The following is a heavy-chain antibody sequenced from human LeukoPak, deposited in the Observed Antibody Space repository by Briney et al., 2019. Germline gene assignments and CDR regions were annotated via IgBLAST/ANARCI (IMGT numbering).Heavy chain of an antibody. CDR2: IYSGGST. Sequence: GGSLRLSCAASGFTVSSNYMSWVRQAPGKGLEWVSVIYSGGSTYYADSVKGRFTISRDNSKNTLYLQMNSLRAEDTAVYCCARASFYGDYDYWGQGTLVTVSS. V-gene: IGHV3-53*01. D-gene: IGHD4-17*01. CDR3: ARASFYGDYDY. J-gene: IGHJ4*02. CDR1: GFTVSSNY.